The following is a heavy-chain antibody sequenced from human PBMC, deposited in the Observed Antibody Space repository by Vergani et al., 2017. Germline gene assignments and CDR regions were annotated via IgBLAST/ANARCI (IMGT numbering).Heavy chain of an antibody. CDR1: GFTFSSYA. D-gene: IGHD3-22*01. J-gene: IGHJ4*02. Sequence: QVQLVESGGGVVQPGRSLRLSCAASGFTFSSYAMHWVRQAPGKGLEWVAVISYDGSNKYYADSVKGRFTISRDNSKNTLYLQMNSLRAEDTALYYCAKDSGYYYDSSGYFDYWGQGTLVTVSS. CDR3: AKDSGYYYDSSGYFDY. CDR2: ISYDGSNK. V-gene: IGHV3-30-3*01.